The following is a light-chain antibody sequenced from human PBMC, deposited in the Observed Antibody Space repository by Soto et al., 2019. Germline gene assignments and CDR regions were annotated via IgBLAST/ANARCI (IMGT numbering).Light chain of an antibody. V-gene: IGKV3-20*01. J-gene: IGKJ5*01. Sequence: EIVLTQSPGTLSLSPGQRATVSCRASQRLSASDIAWYQQKPGQAPKFLIYGVSSRATGIPDRFSGSGSGTDFTLTISRLEPEDFAVYHCQQYGSSPLITFGQGTRLEI. CDR3: QQYGSSPLIT. CDR2: GVS. CDR1: QRLSASD.